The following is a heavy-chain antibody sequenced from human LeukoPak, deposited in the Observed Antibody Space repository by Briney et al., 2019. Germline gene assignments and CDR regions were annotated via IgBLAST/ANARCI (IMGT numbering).Heavy chain of an antibody. CDR3: ARRIPAAGYFDY. CDR2: IYPGDSDT. CDR1: GYSFTSYW. J-gene: IGHJ4*02. Sequence: GESLKISCKGSGYSFTSYWIAWVRQIPGKGLEWMGIIYPGDSDTRYSPSFQGQVTISADKSISTAYLQWDSLKASDTAIYYCARRIPAAGYFDYWGQGIPVTVSS. V-gene: IGHV5-51*01. D-gene: IGHD6-13*01.